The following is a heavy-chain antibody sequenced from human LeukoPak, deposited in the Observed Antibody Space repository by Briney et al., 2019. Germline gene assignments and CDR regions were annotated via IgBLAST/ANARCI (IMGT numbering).Heavy chain of an antibody. D-gene: IGHD4-11*01. CDR2: IYYSGST. V-gene: IGHV4-31*03. Sequence: PSQTLSLTCTVSGGSISSGGYYWSWIRQHPGKGLEWIGYIYYSGSTDYNPSLKGRVTISVDTSKNQFSLKLSSVTAADTAVYYCARVVLTTVELRFDYWGQGTLVTVSS. J-gene: IGHJ4*02. CDR3: ARVVLTTVELRFDY. CDR1: GGSISSGGYY.